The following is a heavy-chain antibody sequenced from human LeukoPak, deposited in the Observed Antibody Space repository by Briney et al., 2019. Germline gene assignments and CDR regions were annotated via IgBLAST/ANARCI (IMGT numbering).Heavy chain of an antibody. V-gene: IGHV3-53*01. J-gene: IGHJ4*02. CDR3: ASGEWPHDY. D-gene: IGHD3-10*01. CDR2: IYSGGTT. CDR1: GFTVSRNY. Sequence: GGSLRLSCAASGFTVSRNYMSWLRQAPGKGLEWVSLIYSGGTTYYADSVKGRFTISRENSKNTLYLQMNSLRAEDTAVYYCASGEWPHDYWGQGTLVTVSS.